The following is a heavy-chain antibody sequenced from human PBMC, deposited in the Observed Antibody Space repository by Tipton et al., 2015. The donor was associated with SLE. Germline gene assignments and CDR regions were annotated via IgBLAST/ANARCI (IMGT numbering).Heavy chain of an antibody. J-gene: IGHJ4*02. CDR2: IYYSGST. CDR3: ARLGRGAWN. CDR1: GGSISSSSYY. D-gene: IGHD1-26*01. V-gene: IGHV4-39*01. Sequence: TLSLTCTVSGGSISSSSYYWGWIRQPPGKGLEWIGSIYYSGSTYYNPSLKSRVTISVDTSKNQFSLKLSSVTAADTAVYYCARLGRGAWNWGQGTLVTVSS.